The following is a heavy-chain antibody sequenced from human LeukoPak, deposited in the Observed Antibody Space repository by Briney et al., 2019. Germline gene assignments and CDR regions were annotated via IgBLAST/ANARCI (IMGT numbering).Heavy chain of an antibody. D-gene: IGHD3-16*02. Sequence: ASVTVSFKSSGYTFTGYYMHWVRQAPGQGLEWMGWINPNSGGTNYAQKFQGRVTMTRDTSIRTAYMELSRPRSDDTAVYYCARVQGYVWGSYRYTLDYWGQGTLVTVSS. CDR2: INPNSGGT. CDR1: GYTFTGYY. CDR3: ARVQGYVWGSYRYTLDY. J-gene: IGHJ4*02. V-gene: IGHV1-2*02.